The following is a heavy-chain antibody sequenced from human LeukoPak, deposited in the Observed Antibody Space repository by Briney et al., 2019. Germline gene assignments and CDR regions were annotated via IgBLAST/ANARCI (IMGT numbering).Heavy chain of an antibody. CDR2: IIPIFGTA. J-gene: IGHJ4*02. CDR1: GGTFSSYA. V-gene: IGHV1-69*05. Sequence: ASVKVSCKASGGTFSSYAISWVRQAPGQGLEWMGRIIPIFGTANYAQKFQGRVTITTDESTSTAYMELSSLRSEDTAVYYCARGYYDSSGYQYYFDYWGQGTPVTVSS. CDR3: ARGYYDSSGYQYYFDY. D-gene: IGHD3-22*01.